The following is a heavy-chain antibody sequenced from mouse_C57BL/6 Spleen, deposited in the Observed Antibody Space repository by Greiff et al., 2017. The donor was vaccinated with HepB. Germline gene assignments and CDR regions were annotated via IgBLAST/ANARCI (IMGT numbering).Heavy chain of an antibody. Sequence: EVKLQESGPGLVKPSQSLSLTCSVTGYSITSGYYWNWIRQFPGNKLEWMGYISYDGSNNYNPSLKNRISITRDTSKNQFFLKLNSVTTEDTATYYCARDSPTTLWVLDYWGQGTTLTVSS. V-gene: IGHV3-6*01. CDR1: GYSITSGYY. CDR3: ARDSPTTLWVLDY. CDR2: ISYDGSN. D-gene: IGHD2-12*01. J-gene: IGHJ2*01.